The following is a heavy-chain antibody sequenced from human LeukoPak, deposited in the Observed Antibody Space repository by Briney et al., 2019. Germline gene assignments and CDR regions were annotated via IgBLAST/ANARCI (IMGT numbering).Heavy chain of an antibody. Sequence: PSETLSLTCTVSGGSISSYYWSWIRQPAGKGLEWIGRIYTSGRTNYNPSLKSRVTMSVDTSKNQFSLKLSSVTAADTAVYYCARGQSGTVMGAFDIWGQGTMVTVSS. V-gene: IGHV4-4*07. CDR3: ARGQSGTVMGAFDI. D-gene: IGHD4-17*01. J-gene: IGHJ3*02. CDR1: GGSISSYY. CDR2: IYTSGRT.